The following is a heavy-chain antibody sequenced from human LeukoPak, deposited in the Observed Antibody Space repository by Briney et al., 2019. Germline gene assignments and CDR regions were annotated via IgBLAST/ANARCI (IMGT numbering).Heavy chain of an antibody. CDR3: ARGAMVRGVIVDY. CDR2: INPNSGGT. V-gene: IGHV1-2*02. Sequence: ASVKVSCQASGYTFTGYYMHWVRQAPGQGLEWMGGINPNSGGTNYAQKFQGRVTMTRDTSISTAYMELTRLRSDDTAVYYCARGAMVRGVIVDYWGQGTLVTVSS. J-gene: IGHJ4*02. CDR1: GYTFTGYY. D-gene: IGHD3-10*01.